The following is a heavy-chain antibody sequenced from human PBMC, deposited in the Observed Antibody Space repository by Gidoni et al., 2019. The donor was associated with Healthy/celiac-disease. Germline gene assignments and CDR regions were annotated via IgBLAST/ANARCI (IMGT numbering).Heavy chain of an antibody. CDR1: GFTFSSYA. V-gene: IGHV3-30-3*01. D-gene: IGHD2-2*01. CDR2: ISYDGSNK. Sequence: QVQLVESGGGVVQPGRSLRLSCAASGFTFSSYAMHWVRQAPGKGLEWVAVISYDGSNKYYADSVKGRFTISRDNSKNTLYLQMNSLRAEDTAVYYCAREGDIVVVPAANDAFDIWGQGTMVTVSS. CDR3: AREGDIVVVPAANDAFDI. J-gene: IGHJ3*02.